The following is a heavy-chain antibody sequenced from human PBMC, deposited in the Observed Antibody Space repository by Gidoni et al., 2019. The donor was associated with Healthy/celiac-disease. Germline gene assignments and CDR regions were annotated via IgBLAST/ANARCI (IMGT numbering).Heavy chain of an antibody. CDR1: GFTFSSYA. Sequence: EVQLLESGGGLVQPGGSLRLSCAATGFTFSSYAMSWVRQAPGKGLEWVSAISGSGGSTYYADSVKGRFTISRDNSKNTLYLQMNSLRAEDTAVYYCANLEVVVAASDYWGQGTLVTVSS. J-gene: IGHJ4*02. D-gene: IGHD2-15*01. CDR3: ANLEVVVAASDY. CDR2: ISGSGGST. V-gene: IGHV3-23*01.